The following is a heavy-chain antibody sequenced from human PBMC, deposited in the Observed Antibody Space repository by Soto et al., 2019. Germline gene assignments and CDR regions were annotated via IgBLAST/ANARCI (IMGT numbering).Heavy chain of an antibody. CDR2: ITSNGGNT. V-gene: IGHV3-64*01. CDR3: ARRIPFGYGMDV. Sequence: EVQLVESGGGLVQPGGSLRLSCAASGFTFSSYAMHWVRQAPGKGLEYVSVITSNGGNTDYASSVKGRFTISRDNSKNTLHLQMGSLRAEDMAVYYCARRIPFGYGMDVWGQGTTVTVSS. CDR1: GFTFSSYA. J-gene: IGHJ6*02. D-gene: IGHD2-21*01.